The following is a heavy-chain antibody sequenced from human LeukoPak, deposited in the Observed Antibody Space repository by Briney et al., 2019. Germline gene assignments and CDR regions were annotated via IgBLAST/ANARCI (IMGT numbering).Heavy chain of an antibody. D-gene: IGHD1-26*01. CDR2: INHSGST. CDR1: GGSFSGYY. J-gene: IGHJ4*02. CDR3: ARLYSGSYIY. V-gene: IGHV4-34*01. Sequence: SETLSLTCAGYGGSFSGYYWSWIRQPPGKGLEWIGEINHSGSTNYNPSLNSRVTISVDTSKNQFSLKLSSVTAADTAVYYCARLYSGSYIYWGQGTLVTVSS.